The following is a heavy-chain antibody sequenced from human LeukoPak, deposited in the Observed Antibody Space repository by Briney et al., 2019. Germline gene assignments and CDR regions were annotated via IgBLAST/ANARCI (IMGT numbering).Heavy chain of an antibody. J-gene: IGHJ4*02. CDR3: ARELELVAVAGSGGLDY. V-gene: IGHV3-30-3*01. D-gene: IGHD6-19*01. CDR2: ISYDGSNK. Sequence: GGSLRLSCAASGFTFSSYAMHWVGQAPGKGVEGVAVISYDGSNKYYADSVKGRFTISRDNSKNTLYLQMNSLRAEDMAVYYCARELELVAVAGSGGLDYWGQGTLVTVSS. CDR1: GFTFSSYA.